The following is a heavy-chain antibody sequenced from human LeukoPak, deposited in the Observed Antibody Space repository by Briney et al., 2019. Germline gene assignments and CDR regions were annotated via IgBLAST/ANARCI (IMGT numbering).Heavy chain of an antibody. V-gene: IGHV3-23*01. CDR3: ARGFMVATFDY. CDR2: ISGSGGST. CDR1: RFTFSSYA. J-gene: IGHJ4*02. D-gene: IGHD5-12*01. Sequence: GGSLRLSCAASRFTFSSYAMSWVRQAPGKGLEWVSAISGSGGSTYYADSVKGRFTISRDNSKNTLYLQMNSLRAEDTAVYYCARGFMVATFDYWGQGTLVTVSS.